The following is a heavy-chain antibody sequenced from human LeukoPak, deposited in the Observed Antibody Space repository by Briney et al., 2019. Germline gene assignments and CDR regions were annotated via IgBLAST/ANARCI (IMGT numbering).Heavy chain of an antibody. CDR2: INTNTGNP. J-gene: IGHJ5*02. V-gene: IGHV7-4-1*02. D-gene: IGHD2-8*01. CDR1: GYTFTSYA. CDR3: ASEYCTNGVCGLDP. Sequence: ASVTVSCKASGYTFTSYAMNWVRQAPGQGLEWMGWINTNTGNPTYAQGFTGRFVFSLDTSVSTAYLQISSLKAEDTAVYYCASEYCTNGVCGLDPWGQGTLVTVSS.